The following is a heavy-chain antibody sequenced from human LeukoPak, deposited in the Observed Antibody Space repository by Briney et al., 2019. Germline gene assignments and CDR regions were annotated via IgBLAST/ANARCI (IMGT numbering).Heavy chain of an antibody. CDR2: ISAFNGNT. V-gene: IGHV1-18*01. CDR3: ARDRSSGWYNYFDY. CDR1: GYTFTSYG. D-gene: IGHD6-19*01. J-gene: IGHJ4*02. Sequence: ASVKVSCKASGYTFTSYGISWVRQAPGQGLEWMGWISAFNGNTNYAQKLQGRVTMTTDTSTSTAYMELRSLRSDDTAVYYCARDRSSGWYNYFDYWGQGTLVTVSS.